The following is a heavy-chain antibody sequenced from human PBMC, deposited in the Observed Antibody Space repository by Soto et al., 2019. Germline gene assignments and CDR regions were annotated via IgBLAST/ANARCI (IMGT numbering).Heavy chain of an antibody. J-gene: IGHJ5*02. Sequence: QLQLQESGSGLVKPSQTLSLTCAVSGGSISSGGYSWSWIRQPPGKGLEWIGYIYHSGSTYYNPSLKSRVTISVDRSKNQFSLKLSSVTAADTAVYYCARGVVPAAISSWFDPWGQGTLVTVSS. CDR1: GGSISSGGYS. CDR2: IYHSGST. V-gene: IGHV4-30-2*01. CDR3: ARGVVPAAISSWFDP. D-gene: IGHD2-2*02.